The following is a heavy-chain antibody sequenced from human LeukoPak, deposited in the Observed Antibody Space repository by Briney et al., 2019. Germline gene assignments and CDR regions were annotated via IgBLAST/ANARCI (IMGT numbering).Heavy chain of an antibody. CDR3: ARTPIIVVVTAIGNYFDY. CDR1: GGSFSGYY. V-gene: IGHV4-34*01. D-gene: IGHD2-21*02. Sequence: PSETLSLTCAAYGGSFSGYYWSWIRQPPGKGLEWIGEINHSGSTNYNPSLKSRVTISVDTSKNQFSLKLSSVTAADTAVYYCARTPIIVVVTAIGNYFDYWGQGTLVTVSS. J-gene: IGHJ4*02. CDR2: INHSGST.